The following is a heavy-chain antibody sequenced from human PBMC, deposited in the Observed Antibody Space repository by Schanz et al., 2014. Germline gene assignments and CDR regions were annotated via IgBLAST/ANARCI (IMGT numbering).Heavy chain of an antibody. J-gene: IGHJ6*02. CDR3: AKGMGYCSGGTCYDYYYYGLDV. CDR2: ISHSGGSK. V-gene: IGHV3-23*04. Sequence: VQLVESGGGLVQPGGSLRLSCAASGFTFNSYAMTWVRQAPGKGLEWVSSISHSGGSKYYADSVKGRFTISRDNSENTLYLQMNSLSADDTAVCYCAKGMGYCSGGTCYDYYYYGLDVWGQGTTVNVSS. D-gene: IGHD2-15*01. CDR1: GFTFNSYA.